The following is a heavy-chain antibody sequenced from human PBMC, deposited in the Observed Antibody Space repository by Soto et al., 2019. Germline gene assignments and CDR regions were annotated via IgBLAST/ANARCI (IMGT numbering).Heavy chain of an antibody. CDR3: AAVPISDFWSGFQNYFDY. V-gene: IGHV1-58*01. D-gene: IGHD3-3*01. J-gene: IGHJ4*02. CDR1: GFTFTSSA. CDR2: IVVGSGNT. Sequence: SVKVSCKASGFTFTSSAVQWVRQARGQRLEWIGLIVVGSGNTNYAQKFQERVTITRDMSTSTAYMELSSLRSEDTAVYYCAAVPISDFWSGFQNYFDYWGQGTLVTVSS.